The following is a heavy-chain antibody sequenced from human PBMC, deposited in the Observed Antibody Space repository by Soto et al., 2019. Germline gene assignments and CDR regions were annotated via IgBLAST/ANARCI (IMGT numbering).Heavy chain of an antibody. CDR1: GFIFSNNG. Sequence: QVPLVESGGGEVQPGTSLRLSCIASGFIFSNNGMHWVRQAPGKGLEWVALVSHDGRKTFYADSVKGRLTIYRDNSXNXVYLHMNNLRPEDTAVYRCARDLRQGASGATVYGMDVWGQGTTVTVSS. CDR3: ARDLRQGASGATVYGMDV. J-gene: IGHJ6*02. CDR2: VSHDGRKT. V-gene: IGHV3-30*03. D-gene: IGHD7-27*01.